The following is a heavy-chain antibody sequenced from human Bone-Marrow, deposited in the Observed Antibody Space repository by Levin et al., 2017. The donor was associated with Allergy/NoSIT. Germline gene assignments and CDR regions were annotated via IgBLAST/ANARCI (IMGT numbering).Heavy chain of an antibody. CDR3: VTAFPSGSYPFAN. CDR2: IHSTGST. J-gene: IGHJ4*02. Sequence: SETLSLTCSVSGDSIDGPTYSWGFIRQPPGKGLQWIGNIHSTGSTHYNPSLKSRLTISADTSKRQFSLRLRSVTAADTAIYYCVTAFPSGSYPFANWGQGTLVTVSS. V-gene: IGHV4-39*01. CDR1: GDSIDGPTYS. D-gene: IGHD3-10*01.